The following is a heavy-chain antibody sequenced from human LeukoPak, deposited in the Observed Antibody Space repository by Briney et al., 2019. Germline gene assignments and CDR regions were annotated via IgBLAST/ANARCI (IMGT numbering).Heavy chain of an antibody. D-gene: IGHD1-26*01. CDR3: AKALSGSYNPPDY. CDR2: ISGSGGST. Sequence: GGSLRLSCAASGFTFSSYAMSWVRQAPGKGVEWVSAISGSGGSTYYADSVKGRFTISRDNSKNTLYLQMNSLRAEDTAVYYCAKALSGSYNPPDYWGQGTLVTVSS. V-gene: IGHV3-23*01. J-gene: IGHJ4*02. CDR1: GFTFSSYA.